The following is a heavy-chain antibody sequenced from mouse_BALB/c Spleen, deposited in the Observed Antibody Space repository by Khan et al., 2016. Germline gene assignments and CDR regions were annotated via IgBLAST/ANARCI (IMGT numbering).Heavy chain of an antibody. CDR2: ISYSGNT. CDR1: GYSITSDYA. J-gene: IGHJ3*01. D-gene: IGHD2-4*01. Sequence: EVQLQESGPGLVKPSQSLSLTCTVTGYSITSDYAWNWIRQFPGNKLEWMGYISYSGNTSYNPSLKSRISITRDQSKNQFFLQLNSVTTEDTATYYCARLMITGWFAYWGQGTLVTVSA. CDR3: ARLMITGWFAY. V-gene: IGHV3-2*02.